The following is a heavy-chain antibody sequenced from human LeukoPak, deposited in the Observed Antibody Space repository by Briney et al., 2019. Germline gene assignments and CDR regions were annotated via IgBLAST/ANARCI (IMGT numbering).Heavy chain of an antibody. J-gene: IGHJ3*02. CDR1: GFTFSSHA. Sequence: PGGSLRLSCAASGFTFSSHAMSWVRQAPGKGLEWVSAISGSGVSTYYADSVKGRFTISRDNSKNTLYMQMNRLRAEDTAVYYCAKDLSRVPAATTYDAFDIWGQGTMVTVSS. CDR2: ISGSGVST. V-gene: IGHV3-23*01. CDR3: AKDLSRVPAATTYDAFDI. D-gene: IGHD2-2*01.